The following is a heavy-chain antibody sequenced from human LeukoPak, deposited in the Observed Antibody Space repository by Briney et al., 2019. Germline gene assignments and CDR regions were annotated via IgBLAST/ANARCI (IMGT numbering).Heavy chain of an antibody. Sequence: GGSLRLSCAASRFTFSNYGVNWVRQAPGKGLEWVSSISSSSSYIYYADSVKGRFTISRDNAKNSLYLQMNSLRAEDTAVYYCARDDGIAVAGTDPFDYWGQGTLVTVSS. J-gene: IGHJ4*02. CDR3: ARDDGIAVAGTDPFDY. CDR2: ISSSSSYI. D-gene: IGHD6-19*01. V-gene: IGHV3-21*01. CDR1: RFTFSNYG.